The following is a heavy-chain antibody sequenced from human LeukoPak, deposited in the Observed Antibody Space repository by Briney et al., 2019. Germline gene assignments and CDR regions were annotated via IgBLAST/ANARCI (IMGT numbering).Heavy chain of an antibody. CDR1: GGSISSGDYY. CDR2: IYYSGST. V-gene: IGHV4-30-4*01. D-gene: IGHD3-9*01. Sequence: SETLSLTCTVSGGSISSGDYYWSWIRLPPGKGLEWIGYIYYSGSTYYNPSLKSRVTISVDTSKNQFSLKLSSVTAADTAVYYCARRKNILRYFDWLSKVKNAFDIWGQGTMVTVSS. J-gene: IGHJ3*02. CDR3: ARRKNILRYFDWLSKVKNAFDI.